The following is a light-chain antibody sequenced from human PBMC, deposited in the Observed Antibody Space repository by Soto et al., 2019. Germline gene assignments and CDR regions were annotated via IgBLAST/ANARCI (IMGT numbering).Light chain of an antibody. Sequence: QSVLTQPPSVSGAPGQRVTISCTGSSSNIGAGYEVHWYQQLPGRAPKLLIYGNTNRPSGVPDRFSGSKSGTSASLAITGLQAEDEADYYCLSFDSSLSVVFGGGTKVTVL. CDR3: LSFDSSLSVV. CDR1: SSNIGAGYE. V-gene: IGLV1-40*01. J-gene: IGLJ2*01. CDR2: GNT.